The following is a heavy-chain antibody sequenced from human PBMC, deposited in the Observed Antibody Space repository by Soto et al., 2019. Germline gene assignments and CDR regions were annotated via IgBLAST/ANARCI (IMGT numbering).Heavy chain of an antibody. V-gene: IGHV4-34*01. Sequence: SETLSLTCAVYGGSFSGYYWSWIRQPPGKGLEWIGEINHSGSTNYNPSLKIRVTISVDTSKNQFSLKLSSVTAADTAVYYCASLGQDYGDYAPPDYWGQGTLVTVSS. CDR3: ASLGQDYGDYAPPDY. CDR2: INHSGST. J-gene: IGHJ4*02. CDR1: GGSFSGYY. D-gene: IGHD4-17*01.